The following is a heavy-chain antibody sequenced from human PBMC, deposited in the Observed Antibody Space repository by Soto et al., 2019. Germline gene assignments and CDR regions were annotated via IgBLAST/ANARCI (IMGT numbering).Heavy chain of an antibody. J-gene: IGHJ6*02. CDR2: IYHSGST. Sequence: SETLSLTCAVSGYSISSGYYLGVVRDPAGKVLEWIGSIYHSGSTYYNPSLKSRVTISVDTSKNQFSLKLSSVTAADTAVYYCARESIAARPYYYYGMDVWGQGTTVTVSS. CDR3: ARESIAARPYYYYGMDV. V-gene: IGHV4-38-2*02. CDR1: GYSISSGYY. D-gene: IGHD6-6*01.